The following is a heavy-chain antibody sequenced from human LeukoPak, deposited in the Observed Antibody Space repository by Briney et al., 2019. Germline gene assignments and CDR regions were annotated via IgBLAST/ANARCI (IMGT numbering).Heavy chain of an antibody. Sequence: SETLSLTCTVSGASISSGSYFWGWIRQPPGKGLEWIGTIYYSGGPYYNPSPKSRVTISVDASKNQFSLRLNSVTAADTAVYYCAVAGARYSDTGGLYAFDFWGRGTMVTVSS. CDR1: GASISSGSYF. CDR2: IYYSGGP. J-gene: IGHJ3*01. V-gene: IGHV4-39*01. D-gene: IGHD2-8*02. CDR3: AVAGARYSDTGGLYAFDF.